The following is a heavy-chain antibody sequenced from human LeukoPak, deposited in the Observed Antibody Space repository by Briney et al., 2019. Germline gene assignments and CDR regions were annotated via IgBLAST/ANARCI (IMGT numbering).Heavy chain of an antibody. CDR1: GFTFSGFW. CDR2: INSDGSEG. Sequence: GGSLGLSCAVSGFTFSGFWMSWSRQAPGKGLEWVASINSDGSEGYYGDVVKGRFTISRDNAKNSLYLQINSLRAEDTAVYYCARSSYSSSSNVWGQGTMVTVSS. CDR3: ARSSYSSSSNV. D-gene: IGHD6-6*01. J-gene: IGHJ3*01. V-gene: IGHV3-7*03.